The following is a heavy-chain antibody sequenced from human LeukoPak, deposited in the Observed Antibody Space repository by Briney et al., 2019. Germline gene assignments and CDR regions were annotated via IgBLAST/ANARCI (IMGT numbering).Heavy chain of an antibody. CDR2: INTDGTVT. J-gene: IGHJ4*02. D-gene: IGHD6-19*01. CDR3: ATKQWLAPPPDS. V-gene: IGHV3-74*01. Sequence: GGSLRLSCAASGFTFSKYWMLWFRQAPGKGLESVSRINTDGTVTTYADSVKGRFTVSRDNADNTMFLQMNSVRDEDTAVYYCATKQWLAPPPDSWGQGTPVTVSS. CDR1: GFTFSKYW.